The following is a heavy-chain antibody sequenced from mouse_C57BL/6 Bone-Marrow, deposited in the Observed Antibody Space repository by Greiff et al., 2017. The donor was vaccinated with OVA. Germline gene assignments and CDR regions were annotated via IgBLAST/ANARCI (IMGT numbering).Heavy chain of an antibody. J-gene: IGHJ1*03. Sequence: EVMLVESGGGLVQSGRSLRLSCATSGFTFSDFYMEWVRQAPGKGLEWIAASRNKANDYTTEYSASVKGRFIVSRAPSQSILYLQMHALRAEDNAIYYCARDDYYWYFDVWGTGTTVTVSS. CDR3: ARDDYYWYFDV. V-gene: IGHV7-1*01. CDR2: SRNKANDYTT. CDR1: GFTFSDFY.